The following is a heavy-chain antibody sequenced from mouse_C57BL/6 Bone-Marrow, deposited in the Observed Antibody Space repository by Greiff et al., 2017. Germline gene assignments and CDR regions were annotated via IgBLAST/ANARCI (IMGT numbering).Heavy chain of an antibody. Sequence: VQLQQSGPVLVKPGASVKMSCKASGYTFTDYYMNWVKQSHGKSLEWIGVINPYNGGTSYNQKFKGKATLTVDKSSSTAYMELNSLTSEDSAVYYCARELLGFAYWGQGTLVTVSA. V-gene: IGHV1-19*01. CDR1: GYTFTDYY. J-gene: IGHJ3*01. CDR2: INPYNGGT. CDR3: ARELLGFAY. D-gene: IGHD2-12*01.